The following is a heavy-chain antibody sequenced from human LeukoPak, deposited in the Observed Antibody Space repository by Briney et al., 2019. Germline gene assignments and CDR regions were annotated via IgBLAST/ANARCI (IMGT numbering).Heavy chain of an antibody. CDR1: GGSISSGGYY. CDR2: IYYSGST. CDR3: AGDSNPSSMSYAFDI. J-gene: IGHJ3*02. V-gene: IGHV4-31*03. D-gene: IGHD2/OR15-2a*01. Sequence: SQTLSLTCTVSGGSISSGGYYWSWIRQHPGKGLEWIGYIYYSGSTYYNPSLKSRVTISVDTSKNQFSLKLSSVTAADTAVYYCAGDSNPSSMSYAFDIWGQGTMVTVSS.